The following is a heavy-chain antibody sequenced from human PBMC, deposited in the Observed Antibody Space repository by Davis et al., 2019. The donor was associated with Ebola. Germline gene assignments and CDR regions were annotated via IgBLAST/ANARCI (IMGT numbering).Heavy chain of an antibody. D-gene: IGHD3-16*01. CDR1: GWSSSGYY. CDR2: INHSGST. Sequence: PSKPLSPTFAVHGWSSSGYYWSWIRQPPGKGLEWIGEINHSGSTNYNPSLKSRVTISVDTSKNQFSLKLSSVTAADTAVYYGARGRDLGRKRNWFDPWGQRTLVTVSS. J-gene: IGHJ5*02. CDR3: ARGRDLGRKRNWFDP. V-gene: IGHV4-34*01.